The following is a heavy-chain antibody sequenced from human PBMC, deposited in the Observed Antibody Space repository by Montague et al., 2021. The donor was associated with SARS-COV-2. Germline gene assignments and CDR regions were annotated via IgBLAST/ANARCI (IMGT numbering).Heavy chain of an antibody. J-gene: IGHJ3*02. Sequence: SETLSLTCTVSGGSISSSNYHWDWIRQPPGKGLEWIGSIYDSGSTYYNPSLKSRVTISVDTSKNHFSPKLSSVTAADTAVYYCARRGRKLLPVATTIGGFDIWGQGTMVTVSS. CDR1: GGSISSSNYH. V-gene: IGHV4-39*02. CDR2: IYDSGST. D-gene: IGHD5-12*01. CDR3: ARRGRKLLPVATTIGGFDI.